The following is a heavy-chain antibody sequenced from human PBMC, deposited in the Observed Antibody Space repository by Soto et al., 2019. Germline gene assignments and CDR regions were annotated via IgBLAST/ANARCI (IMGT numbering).Heavy chain of an antibody. Sequence: GGSLRLSCAASGFTFSSYGMHWVRQAPGKGLEWVAVIWYDGSNKYYADSVKGRFTISRDNSKNTLYLQMNSLRAEDTAVYYCARDSTVAAMRPSSFDYWGQGTLVTVSS. CDR3: ARDSTVAAMRPSSFDY. V-gene: IGHV3-33*01. CDR2: IWYDGSNK. D-gene: IGHD2-2*01. CDR1: GFTFSSYG. J-gene: IGHJ4*02.